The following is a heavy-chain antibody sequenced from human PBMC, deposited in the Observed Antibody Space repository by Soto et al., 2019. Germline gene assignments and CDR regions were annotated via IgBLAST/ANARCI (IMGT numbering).Heavy chain of an antibody. CDR2: MSHSGGT. Sequence: QVQLQQWGAGLLKPSETLSLTCAVYGGFVTSGSYYWSWIRQPPGKVLEWIGEMSHSGGTHFNPCLKSHVTISVDTSTNQFTLKIGSVTAADQALCYCAVLGRGTATTVVDAFDIWGPGTMVTVSS. CDR3: AVLGRGTATTVVDAFDI. CDR1: GGFVTSGSYY. V-gene: IGHV4-34*01. D-gene: IGHD1-1*01. J-gene: IGHJ3*02.